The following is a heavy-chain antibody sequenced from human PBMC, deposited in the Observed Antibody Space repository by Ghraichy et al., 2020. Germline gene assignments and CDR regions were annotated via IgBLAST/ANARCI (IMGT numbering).Heavy chain of an antibody. V-gene: IGHV4-4*02. D-gene: IGHD6-13*01. CDR3: ARFWIAAAGIYYYYYGMDV. Sequence: SETLSLTCAVSGGSISSSNWWSWVRQPPGKGLEWIGEIYHSGSTNYNPSLKSRVTISVDKSKNQFSLKLSSVTAADTAVYYCARFWIAAAGIYYYYYGMDVWGQGTTVTVSS. J-gene: IGHJ6*02. CDR2: IYHSGST. CDR1: GGSISSSNW.